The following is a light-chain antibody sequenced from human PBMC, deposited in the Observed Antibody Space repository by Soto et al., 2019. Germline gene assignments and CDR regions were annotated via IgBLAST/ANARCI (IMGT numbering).Light chain of an antibody. V-gene: IGKV4-1*01. CDR3: QQYFSIPMFT. CDR2: WAS. Sequence: IVVTQSPDSLAVSLGERATINCRSSQSVLFDTNNKNYFAWYQQKPGQPPKLLIYWASTRESGVPDRFSGSGSGTDFTLTIDSLQAEDVAVYYCQQYFSIPMFTFAQGTNLQIK. CDR1: QSVLFDTNNKNY. J-gene: IGKJ2*01.